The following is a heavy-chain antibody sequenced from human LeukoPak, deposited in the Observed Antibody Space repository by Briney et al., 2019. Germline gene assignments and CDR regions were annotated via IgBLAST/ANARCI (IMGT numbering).Heavy chain of an antibody. J-gene: IGHJ6*02. CDR1: GGSINSSSYY. Sequence: SETLSLTCTVSGGSINSSSYYWGWIRQPPGKGLEWIGSIYYSGSTYYNPSLKSRVTISVDTSKNQFSLKLSSVTAADTAVYYCARHTSSGYYQRYYGMDVWGQGTTVTVSS. CDR3: ARHTSSGYYQRYYGMDV. V-gene: IGHV4-39*01. CDR2: IYYSGST. D-gene: IGHD3-22*01.